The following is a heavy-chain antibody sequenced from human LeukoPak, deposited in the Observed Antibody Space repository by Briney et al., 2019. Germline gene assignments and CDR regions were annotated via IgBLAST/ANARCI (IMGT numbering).Heavy chain of an antibody. CDR1: GGSISSYY. V-gene: IGHV4-59*01. Sequence: PSETLSLTCTVSGGSISSYYWSWIRQPPGKGLEWIGYIYYSGSTNYNPSLKSRVTISVDTSKDQFSLKLSSVTAADTAVYYRARWVDSWIVWGQGTLVTVSS. CDR3: ARWVDSWIV. J-gene: IGHJ4*02. D-gene: IGHD2-2*03. CDR2: IYYSGST.